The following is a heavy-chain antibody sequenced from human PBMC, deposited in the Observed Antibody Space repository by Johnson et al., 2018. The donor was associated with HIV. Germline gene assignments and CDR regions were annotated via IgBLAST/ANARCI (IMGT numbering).Heavy chain of an antibody. V-gene: IGHV3-7*01. D-gene: IGHD2-2*01. CDR3: ARETGDPVVPAARDAFDI. J-gene: IGHJ3*02. CDR2: IQQDGSEK. CDR1: GFTFSSYW. Sequence: VQLVESGGGLVQPGGSLSLSCAASGFTFSSYWMSWVRQAPGKGLEWVANIQQDGSEKYYVASVKGRFTISRDNAKNSLYLQMNSLRAEDTAVYYCARETGDPVVPAARDAFDIWGQGTMVTVSS.